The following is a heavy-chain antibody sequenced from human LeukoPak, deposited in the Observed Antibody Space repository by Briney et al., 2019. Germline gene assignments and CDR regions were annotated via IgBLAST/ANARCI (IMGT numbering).Heavy chain of an antibody. D-gene: IGHD3-16*01. V-gene: IGHV1-2*02. J-gene: IGHJ4*02. Sequence: ASVKVSCKASGYIFTGYYMRWVRQAPGQGLEWMGWINPNSGDTNYAQKFQGRVTMTRDTSISTAYMELSRLRSDDTAVYYCARVRYRLAETYIDYWGQGTLVTVSS. CDR3: ARVRYRLAETYIDY. CDR1: GYIFTGYY. CDR2: INPNSGDT.